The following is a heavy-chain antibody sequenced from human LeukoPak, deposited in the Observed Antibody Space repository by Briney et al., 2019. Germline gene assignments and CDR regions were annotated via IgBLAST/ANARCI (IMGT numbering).Heavy chain of an antibody. J-gene: IGHJ4*02. CDR3: ARDKIVGPTTLDY. CDR2: IKQDGNEK. V-gene: IGHV3-7*01. Sequence: GGSLRLSCAASGFTFSGYWMSWVRQTPEKRLEWVANIKQDGNEKYYVDSVKGRFTISRDNAKNSLYLHMNSLRADDTAVYYCARDKIVGPTTLDYWGQGTLVTVSS. D-gene: IGHD1-26*01. CDR1: GFTFSGYW.